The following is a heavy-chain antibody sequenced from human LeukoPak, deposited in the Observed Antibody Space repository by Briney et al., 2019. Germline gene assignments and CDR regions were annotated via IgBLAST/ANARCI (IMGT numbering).Heavy chain of an antibody. V-gene: IGHV4-38-2*01. Sequence: SETLSLTWAVSGYSISNGYYWVGIRQRPGRGLEWIGSLYHSDSAYYNTSLRSRVSMSVDTSKNQFSLTLSFVTAADTAVYYCARQHDSYYYYYIDVWGSGTTVTVSS. CDR3: ARQHDSYYYYYIDV. CDR1: GYSISNGYY. CDR2: LYHSDSA. J-gene: IGHJ6*03.